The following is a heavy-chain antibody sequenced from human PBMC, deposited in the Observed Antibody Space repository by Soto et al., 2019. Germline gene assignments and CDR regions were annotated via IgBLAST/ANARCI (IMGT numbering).Heavy chain of an antibody. D-gene: IGHD3-9*01. V-gene: IGHV4-59*01. CDR1: GGSISSYY. CDR2: IYNTGST. J-gene: IGHJ4*02. Sequence: SSETLSLTCTVPGGSISSYYWTWIRQTPGKGLEWIGYIYNTGSTTYSPSLKSRVTISVNTSKNQLSLKLSSVTAADTAVYYCERAGSGYSFDYWGQGTMVTVSS. CDR3: ERAGSGYSFDY.